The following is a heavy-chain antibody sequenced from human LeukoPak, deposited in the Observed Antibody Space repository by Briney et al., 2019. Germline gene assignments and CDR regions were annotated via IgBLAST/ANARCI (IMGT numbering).Heavy chain of an antibody. CDR2: ILYDGSNK. CDR3: AKDITMIVDFDY. CDR1: GLTFSSYG. D-gene: IGHD3-22*01. V-gene: IGHV3-30*18. J-gene: IGHJ4*02. Sequence: GRSLTLSCAASGLTFSSYGMHWVPQAPGKGREGVTVILYDGSNKYYADSVKGRFTISRDNSKNTLYLQMNSLRAEDRAVYCCAKDITMIVDFDYWGQGTLVTVSS.